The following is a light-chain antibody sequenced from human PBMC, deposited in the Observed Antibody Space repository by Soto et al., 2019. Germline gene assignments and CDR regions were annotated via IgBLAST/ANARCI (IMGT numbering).Light chain of an antibody. J-gene: IGKJ5*01. V-gene: IGKV3-15*01. CDR2: GAS. CDR3: QQRSNWPIT. Sequence: EIVMTQSPATLSVSPVERATLSCRASQSVSSKLAWYQQKPGQAPRLLIYGASTRATGIPARFSGSGSGTEFTLTISSLQSEDFAVYYCQQRSNWPITFGQGTRLEIK. CDR1: QSVSSK.